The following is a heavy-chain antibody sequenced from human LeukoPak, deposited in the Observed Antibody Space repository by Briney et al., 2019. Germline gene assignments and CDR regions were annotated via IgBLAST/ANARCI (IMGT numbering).Heavy chain of an antibody. CDR1: GFTVSSNY. Sequence: SGGSLRLSCAASGFTVSSNYMSWVRQAPGKGLEWVSVIYSGGSTYYADSVKGRFTISRDNSKNTLYLQMNSLRAEDTAVYYCARSDGYNYFDYWGQGTLVSVSS. V-gene: IGHV3-53*01. J-gene: IGHJ4*02. CDR3: ARSDGYNYFDY. D-gene: IGHD5-24*01. CDR2: IYSGGST.